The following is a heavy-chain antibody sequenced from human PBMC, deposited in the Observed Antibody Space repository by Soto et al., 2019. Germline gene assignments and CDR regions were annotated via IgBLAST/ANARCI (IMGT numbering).Heavy chain of an antibody. D-gene: IGHD3-16*01. CDR1: GASIYNGGYF. Sequence: PSETLSLTCSVSGASIYNGGYFWSWIRQSPGKGLEWIGYIYNSGSTYYNPSLKSRVTISVDTSKNQFSLKLSSVTAADTAVYYCAASFVGCGGFNYYGMDVWGQGTTVTVSS. J-gene: IGHJ6*02. V-gene: IGHV4-31*03. CDR2: IYNSGST. CDR3: AASFVGCGGFNYYGMDV.